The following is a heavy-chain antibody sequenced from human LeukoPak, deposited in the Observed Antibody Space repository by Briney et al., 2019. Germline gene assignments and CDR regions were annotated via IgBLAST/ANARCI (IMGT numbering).Heavy chain of an antibody. J-gene: IGHJ4*02. Sequence: PSETLSLTCAVSGGSISSSNWWSWVRQPPGKGLEWIGEIYHSGSTNYNPSLKSRVTISVDKSKNQFSLKLSSVTAADTAVYYCARAQPRLYGGNSVGRNFDYWGQGTLVTVSS. V-gene: IGHV4-4*02. CDR2: IYHSGST. CDR1: GGSISSSNW. CDR3: ARAQPRLYGGNSVGRNFDY. D-gene: IGHD4-23*01.